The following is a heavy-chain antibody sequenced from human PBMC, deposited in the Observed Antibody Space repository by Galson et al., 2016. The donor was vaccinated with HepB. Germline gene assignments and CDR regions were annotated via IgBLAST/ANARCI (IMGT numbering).Heavy chain of an antibody. Sequence: SVKVSCKASGYTFTNYGITWVRQAPGQGLEWMGWISAYNGHTVYAQKVQARVTVTTDTSTSTAYMELRSLRSDDTAVYYCARDRIAVEAFDNGLDVWGQGTTVTVSS. CDR3: ARDRIAVEAFDNGLDV. D-gene: IGHD6-19*01. V-gene: IGHV1-18*01. J-gene: IGHJ6*02. CDR2: ISAYNGHT. CDR1: GYTFTNYG.